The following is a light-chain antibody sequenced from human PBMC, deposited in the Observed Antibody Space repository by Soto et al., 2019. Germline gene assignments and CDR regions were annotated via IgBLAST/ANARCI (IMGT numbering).Light chain of an antibody. CDR1: SGHSSYA. CDR3: QPWGTGTYVV. V-gene: IGLV4-69*01. CDR2: LNSDGSH. J-gene: IGLJ2*01. Sequence: QLVLTQSPSASASLGASVKLTCTLSSGHSSYAIAWHQQQPEKGPRYLMKLNSDGSHRKGDGIPDRFSGSSSGAERYLTISSLQSEDEADYYCQPWGTGTYVVFGGGTKLTVL.